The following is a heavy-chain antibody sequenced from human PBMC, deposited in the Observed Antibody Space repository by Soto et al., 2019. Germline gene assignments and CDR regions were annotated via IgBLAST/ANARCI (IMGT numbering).Heavy chain of an antibody. D-gene: IGHD3-10*02. CDR3: ARKHSAPYYVGAY. V-gene: IGHV1-3*01. CDR2: INAGNGDT. Sequence: QVQLVQSGAEVMKPGASVKVSCKASGYTFTTYPIHWVRQAPGQRLEWMGWINAGNGDTKYSPKFQDRVSITRDTSASTVYMEMSSLRSEDTAIYYCARKHSAPYYVGAYWGQGTLVSVSS. CDR1: GYTFTTYP. J-gene: IGHJ4*02.